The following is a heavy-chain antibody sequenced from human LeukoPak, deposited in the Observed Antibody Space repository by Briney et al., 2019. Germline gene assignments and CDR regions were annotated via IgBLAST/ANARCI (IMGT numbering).Heavy chain of an antibody. Sequence: GGSLRLSCAASRFTFSSYAMTWVRQAPDKGLEWVSAISGSDGSTYYADSVKGWFTISRDDSQNTLYLQMNSLSAEDTAVYYCAKVETSGGANCYALDYWGQGTLVTVSS. CDR3: AKVETSGGANCYALDY. V-gene: IGHV3-23*01. CDR2: ISGSDGST. CDR1: RFTFSSYA. J-gene: IGHJ4*02. D-gene: IGHD2-2*01.